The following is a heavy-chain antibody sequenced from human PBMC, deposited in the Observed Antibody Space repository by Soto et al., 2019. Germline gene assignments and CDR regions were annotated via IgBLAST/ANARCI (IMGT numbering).Heavy chain of an antibody. CDR2: IKQDGSEK. J-gene: IGHJ6*02. V-gene: IGHV3-7*01. CDR1: GFTFSSYW. D-gene: IGHD6-19*01. CDR3: ARPGIAVAGTGGDFGPIAPGIWYYYYGMDV. Sequence: PGGSLRLSCAASGFTFSSYWMSWVRQAPGKGLEWVANIKQDGSEKYYVDSVKGRFTISRDNAKNSLYLQMNSLRAEDTAVYYCARPGIAVAGTGGDFGPIAPGIWYYYYGMDVWGQGTTVIVSS.